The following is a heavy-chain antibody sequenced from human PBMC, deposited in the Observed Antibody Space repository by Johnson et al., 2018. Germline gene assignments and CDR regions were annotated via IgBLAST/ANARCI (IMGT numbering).Heavy chain of an antibody. Sequence: VQLVESGGGLVQPGGSLRLSCAASGFTFSSYSMNWVRQAPGKGLEWVSYISSSSSTVYYADSVKGRFTIPRDNAKNSLYLQMNSRRAEGTAGYYCARGLTYYYDSSGYAYMDVWGKGTTVTVSS. V-gene: IGHV3-48*01. D-gene: IGHD3-22*01. J-gene: IGHJ6*03. CDR1: GFTFSSYS. CDR2: ISSSSSTV. CDR3: ARGLTYYYDSSGYAYMDV.